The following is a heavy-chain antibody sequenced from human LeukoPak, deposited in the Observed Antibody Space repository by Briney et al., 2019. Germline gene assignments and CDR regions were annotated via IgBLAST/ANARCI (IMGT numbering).Heavy chain of an antibody. CDR3: ARGREIHGGSDTKLDDY. J-gene: IGHJ4*02. Sequence: TSVKVSCKASGYSFTDYYMHWLRQAPGQGLEWMGWISPRSGDTSYAQKFQGRVTMTRDTSINTVDMDLSGLTSDDTAAFYCARGREIHGGSDTKLDDYWGQGTLVTVSS. V-gene: IGHV1-2*02. D-gene: IGHD3-10*01. CDR2: ISPRSGDT. CDR1: GYSFTDYY.